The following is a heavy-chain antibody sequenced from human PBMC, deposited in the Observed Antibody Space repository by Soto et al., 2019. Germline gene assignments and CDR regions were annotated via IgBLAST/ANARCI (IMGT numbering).Heavy chain of an antibody. V-gene: IGHV1-3*01. CDR2: INAGNGNT. Sequence: ASVKVSCKASGYTFTSYAMHWVRQAPGQRLEWMGWINAGNGNTKYSQKFQGRVTITRDTSASTAYMELSSLRSEDTAVYYCARDIPGIAAAGIDYWGQGTRVTVYS. CDR1: GYTFTSYA. J-gene: IGHJ4*02. CDR3: ARDIPGIAAAGIDY. D-gene: IGHD6-13*01.